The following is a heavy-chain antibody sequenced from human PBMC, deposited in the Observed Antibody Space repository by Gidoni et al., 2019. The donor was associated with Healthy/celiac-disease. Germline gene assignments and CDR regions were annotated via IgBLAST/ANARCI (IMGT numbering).Heavy chain of an antibody. CDR1: GFTFSSYG. Sequence: QVQLVESGGGVVQPGRSLRLSCAASGFTFSSYGMHWVRQAPGKGLEWVAVIWYDGSNKYYADSVKGRFTISRDNSKNTLYLQMNSLRAEDTAVYYCARGEQQQLVDYYYYMDVWGKGTTVTVSS. CDR2: IWYDGSNK. CDR3: ARGEQQQLVDYYYYMDV. D-gene: IGHD6-13*01. J-gene: IGHJ6*03. V-gene: IGHV3-33*01.